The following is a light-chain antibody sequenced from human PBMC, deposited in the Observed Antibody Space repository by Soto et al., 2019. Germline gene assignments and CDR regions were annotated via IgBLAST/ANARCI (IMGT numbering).Light chain of an antibody. J-gene: IGKJ4*01. CDR3: QQFSSYPLT. V-gene: IGKV3-20*01. CDR2: GAS. CDR1: QSVSSSY. Sequence: EIVLTQSPGTLSLSPGERATLSCRASQSVSSSYLAWYQQKPGQAPRLLIHGASSRATGIPDRFSGSGSGTDFTLTISRLEPEDFAAYYCQQFSSYPLTFGGGTKVDIK.